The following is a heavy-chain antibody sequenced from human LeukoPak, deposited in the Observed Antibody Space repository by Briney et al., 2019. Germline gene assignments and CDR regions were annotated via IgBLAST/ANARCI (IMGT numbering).Heavy chain of an antibody. CDR2: IDPNSGGT. CDR3: ANWAATIRNFNY. CDR1: GYTFTDYY. J-gene: IGHJ4*02. V-gene: IGHV1-2*02. D-gene: IGHD5-12*01. Sequence: ASVKVSCEASGYTFTDYYIHWVRQAPGQGLEWMGWIDPNSGGTNFAQKFQGRVTMTTDTSITTAYMELTRLRSDDTAVYYCANWAATIRNFNYWGQGTLVTVSS.